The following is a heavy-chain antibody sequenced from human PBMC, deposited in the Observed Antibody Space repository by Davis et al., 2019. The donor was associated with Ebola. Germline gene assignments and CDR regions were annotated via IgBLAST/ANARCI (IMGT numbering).Heavy chain of an antibody. CDR2: IFHSGIT. CDR3: ARESVTVNRYFDL. D-gene: IGHD2-21*02. CDR1: GYSISSGYY. J-gene: IGHJ2*01. V-gene: IGHV4-38-2*02. Sequence: PGGSLRLSCTVSGYSISSGYYWGWIRQPPGKGLEWIANIFHSGITNYNPSLKSRVTISVDTSENQFSLKLTSVTAADTAVYYCARESVTVNRYFDLWGRGTLVTVSS.